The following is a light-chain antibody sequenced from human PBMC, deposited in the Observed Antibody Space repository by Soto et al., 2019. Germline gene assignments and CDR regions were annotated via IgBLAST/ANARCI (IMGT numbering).Light chain of an antibody. CDR2: GAS. V-gene: IGKV3-20*01. J-gene: IGKJ2*01. Sequence: EVVLTQSPDTLSLSPGEGATLSCRVSQSVSSNKLDWYQQKPGQSPRRLIYGASTRATGIPDRFSGSGSETDFTLTISRREPEDFAVYYCQQYGSAPYTFGQGTKLEIK. CDR1: QSVSSNK. CDR3: QQYGSAPYT.